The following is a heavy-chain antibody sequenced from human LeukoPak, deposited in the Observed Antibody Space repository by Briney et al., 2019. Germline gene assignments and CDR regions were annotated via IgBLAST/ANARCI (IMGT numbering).Heavy chain of an antibody. Sequence: SVKVSCKASGGTFTSYTISWVRQAPGQGLEWMGRIIPILGIANYAQKFQGRVTITADKSTSTAYMELSSLRSEDTAVYYCARGVDTYLSDPWGQGTLVTVSS. CDR3: ARGVDTYLSDP. CDR2: IIPILGIA. CDR1: GGTFTSYT. D-gene: IGHD5-18*01. J-gene: IGHJ5*02. V-gene: IGHV1-69*02.